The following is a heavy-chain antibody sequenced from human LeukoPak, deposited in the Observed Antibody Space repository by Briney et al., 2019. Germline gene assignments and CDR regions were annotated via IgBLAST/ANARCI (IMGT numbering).Heavy chain of an antibody. CDR2: INSDGSNT. CDR1: GFTVTNYW. D-gene: IGHD3-22*01. Sequence: GGSLRLSCTTSGFTVTNYWMHWVRQAPGKGLVWVSRINSDGSNTNYAGSVKGRFTISRNNARNTLYLQMNSLRAEDTAVYYCAGGLSDYYYTVGYWGQGTLVTVSS. CDR3: AGGLSDYYYTVGY. V-gene: IGHV3-74*01. J-gene: IGHJ4*02.